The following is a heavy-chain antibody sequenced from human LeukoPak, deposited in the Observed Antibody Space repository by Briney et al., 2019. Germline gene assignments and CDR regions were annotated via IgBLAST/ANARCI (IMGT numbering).Heavy chain of an antibody. CDR2: IYHSGST. J-gene: IGHJ5*02. CDR1: GASISSSDYY. CDR3: ARVGIVLVTGSNWVDP. V-gene: IGHV4-39*07. Sequence: SETLSLTCTVSGASISSSDYYWGWIRQPPGKGLEWIGTIYHSGSTYYNTSLKSRVTISVDTSKNQFSLKFNSVTAADTAVYYCARVGIVLVTGSNWVDPWGQGTLVTVSS. D-gene: IGHD3-22*01.